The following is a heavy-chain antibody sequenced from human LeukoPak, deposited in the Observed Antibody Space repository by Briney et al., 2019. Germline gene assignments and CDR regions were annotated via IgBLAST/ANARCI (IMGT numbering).Heavy chain of an antibody. CDR1: GFTFSSYA. CDR2: ISGSGGST. Sequence: HPGGSLRLSCTASGFTFSSYAMSWVRQAPGKGLEWVSAISGSGGSTYYADSVKGRFTISRDNSKNTLYLQMNSLRAEDTAVYYCAKVPAIAVAGFGAEAWFDPWGQGTLVTVSS. V-gene: IGHV3-23*01. J-gene: IGHJ5*02. CDR3: AKVPAIAVAGFGAEAWFDP. D-gene: IGHD6-19*01.